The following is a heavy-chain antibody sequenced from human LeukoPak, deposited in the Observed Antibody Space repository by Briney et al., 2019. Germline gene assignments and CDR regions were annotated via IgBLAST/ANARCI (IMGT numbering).Heavy chain of an antibody. CDR1: GFTFSSYS. Sequence: GGSLRLSCAASGFTFSSYSMNWVRQAPGKGLEWVSSISSSSSYIYYADSVKGRFTISRDNAKNSLYLQMNSLRAEDTAVYYCARGDRITMVRGVIIEFYYYYGIDVWGKGTTVTVSS. V-gene: IGHV3-21*01. CDR2: ISSSSSYI. CDR3: ARGDRITMVRGVIIEFYYYYGIDV. J-gene: IGHJ6*04. D-gene: IGHD3-10*01.